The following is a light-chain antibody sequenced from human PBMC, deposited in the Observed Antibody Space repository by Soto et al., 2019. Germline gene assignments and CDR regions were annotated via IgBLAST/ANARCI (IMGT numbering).Light chain of an antibody. CDR1: QGISTY. J-gene: IGKJ1*01. CDR2: AAS. CDR3: QKYNSAPPT. Sequence: DIQLTQSPSFLSASVGDRVTMTCRASQGISTYLAWYQQKPGKVPKLLIYAASTLQSGVPSRFSGSGSGTDFTLTISSLQPEDVATYYCQKYNSAPPTFGQGTKVDIK. V-gene: IGKV1-27*01.